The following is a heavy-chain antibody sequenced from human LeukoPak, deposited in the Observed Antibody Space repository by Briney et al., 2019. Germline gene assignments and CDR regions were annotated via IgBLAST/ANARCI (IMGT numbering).Heavy chain of an antibody. Sequence: ASVKVSCKASGYTFTTYAMHWVRQAPGQRLEWMGWINAGNGNTKYSQKLQGRVTMTTDTSTSTAYMELRSLRSDDTAVYYCARDIRDGVDFWSGHPMDYYYGMDVWGQGTTVTVSS. CDR3: ARDIRDGVDFWSGHPMDYYYGMDV. CDR2: INAGNGNT. J-gene: IGHJ6*02. D-gene: IGHD3-3*01. V-gene: IGHV1-3*01. CDR1: GYTFTTYA.